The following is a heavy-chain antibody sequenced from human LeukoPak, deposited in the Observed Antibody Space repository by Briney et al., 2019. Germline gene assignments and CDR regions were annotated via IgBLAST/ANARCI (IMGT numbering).Heavy chain of an antibody. CDR3: ARDQGVGFDH. CDR1: GFTFSNYW. J-gene: IGHJ4*02. CDR2: INQGGSEK. V-gene: IGHV3-7*03. Sequence: PGGSLRLSCAASGFTFSNYWLSWVRQAPGKGLEWVANINQGGSEKYYVDSVKGRFTISRDNAKNSLYLQMNNLRAEDTAVYYCARDQGVGFDHWGPGTLVPVAS. D-gene: IGHD2-8*01.